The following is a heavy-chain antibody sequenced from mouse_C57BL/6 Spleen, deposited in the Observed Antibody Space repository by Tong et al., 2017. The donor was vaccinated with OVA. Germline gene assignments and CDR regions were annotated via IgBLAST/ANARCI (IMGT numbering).Heavy chain of an antibody. CDR1: GYTFTDYN. Sequence: EVQLQESGPELVKPGASVKIPCKASGYTFTDYNMDWVKQSHGKSLEWIGDINPNNGGTIYNQKFKGKATLTVDKSSSTAYMQLSSLTSEDSAVYFCARADGYLFAYWGQGTTLTVSS. V-gene: IGHV1-18*01. D-gene: IGHD2-3*01. CDR3: ARADGYLFAY. J-gene: IGHJ2*01. CDR2: INPNNGGT.